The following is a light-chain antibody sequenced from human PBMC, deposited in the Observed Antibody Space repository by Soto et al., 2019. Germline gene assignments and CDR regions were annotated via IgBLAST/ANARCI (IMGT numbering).Light chain of an antibody. V-gene: IGKV3-20*01. CDR3: QQYGTSEII. Sequence: EIVLTQSPGTLSLSPGERATLSCRASQSLSNSFIAWYQQKPGQAPRLPIYDTSSRATGIPDRFSGSGSGTDFTLTISRLEPEDFSVFYCQQYGTSEIIFGQGTRLEIK. CDR1: QSLSNSF. CDR2: DTS. J-gene: IGKJ5*01.